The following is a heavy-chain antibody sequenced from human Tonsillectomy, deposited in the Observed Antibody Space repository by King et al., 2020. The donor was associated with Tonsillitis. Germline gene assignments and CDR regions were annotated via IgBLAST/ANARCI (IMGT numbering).Heavy chain of an antibody. J-gene: IGHJ2*01. CDR1: GFTFGDYA. CDR3: AKDQAVRLVSGWYFDL. V-gene: IGHV3-9*01. D-gene: IGHD2-8*01. CDR2: ITWNSGSI. Sequence: VQLVESGGGLVQPGRSLRLSCAASGFTFGDYAMNWVRQVPGKGLEWVSGITWNSGSIAYADSVKGRFTISRDNAKNSRYLQMNNLRAEDTALYYCAKDQAVRLVSGWYFDLWGRGTLVTVSS.